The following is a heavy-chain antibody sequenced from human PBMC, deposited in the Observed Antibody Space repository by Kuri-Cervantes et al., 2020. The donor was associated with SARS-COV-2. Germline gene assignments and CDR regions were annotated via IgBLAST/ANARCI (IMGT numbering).Heavy chain of an antibody. CDR1: GYTFTTYA. CDR2: INVGNGNT. Sequence: ASVKVSCKASGYTFTTYAIHWVRQAPGQGLEWMGWINVGNGNTKYSQKFQGRVTITRDTSASTAYMELSSLRSEDTAVYYCARAFMTIFGSFDPWGQGTLVTVSS. V-gene: IGHV1-3*01. J-gene: IGHJ5*02. D-gene: IGHD3-3*01. CDR3: ARAFMTIFGSFDP.